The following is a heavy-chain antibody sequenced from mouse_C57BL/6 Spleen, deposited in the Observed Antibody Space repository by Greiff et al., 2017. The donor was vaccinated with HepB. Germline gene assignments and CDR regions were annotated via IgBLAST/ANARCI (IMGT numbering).Heavy chain of an antibody. D-gene: IGHD1-1*01. CDR2: INPSSGYT. V-gene: IGHV1-7*01. J-gene: IGHJ1*03. Sequence: QVQLQQSGAELAKPGASVKLSCKASGYTFTSYWMHWVKQRPGQGLEWIGYINPSSGYTKYNQKFKDKATLTAAKSSSTAYMQLISLTYEDSAVYYCAPSSPRYFDVWGTGTTVTVSS. CDR3: APSSPRYFDV. CDR1: GYTFTSYW.